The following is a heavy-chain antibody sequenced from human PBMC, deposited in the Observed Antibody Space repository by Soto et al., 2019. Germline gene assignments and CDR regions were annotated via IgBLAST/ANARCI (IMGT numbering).Heavy chain of an antibody. V-gene: IGHV5-51*01. Sequence: EVQLVQSGAEVKKPGESLKISCKGSGYSFTSYWIGWVRQMPGKGLEWMGIIYPGDSDTRYSPSFQGQVTISADKSISTAYLQWSSLNASDTAMYYCATHQSSYGYYYYYGMDVWGQGTTVTVSS. CDR2: IYPGDSDT. D-gene: IGHD5-18*01. CDR3: ATHQSSYGYYYYYGMDV. CDR1: GYSFTSYW. J-gene: IGHJ6*02.